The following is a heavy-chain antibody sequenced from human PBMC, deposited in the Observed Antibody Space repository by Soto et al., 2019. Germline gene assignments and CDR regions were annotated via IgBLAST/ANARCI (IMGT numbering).Heavy chain of an antibody. Sequence: SVKVSCKASGGTFSSYAISWVRQAPGQGLEWMGGIIPIFGTANYAQKFQGRVTITADESTSTAYMEPSSLRSEDTAVYYCARGHCSSTSCPRGYYYGMDVWGQGTTVTVSS. V-gene: IGHV1-69*13. J-gene: IGHJ6*02. CDR3: ARGHCSSTSCPRGYYYGMDV. CDR2: IIPIFGTA. D-gene: IGHD2-2*01. CDR1: GGTFSSYA.